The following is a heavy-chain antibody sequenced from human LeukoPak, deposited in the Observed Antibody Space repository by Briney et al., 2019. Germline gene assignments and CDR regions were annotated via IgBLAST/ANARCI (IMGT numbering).Heavy chain of an antibody. Sequence: GGSLRLSCAASEFTFRHHLMIEVPEAPGKGLEVVANIKQDGSETYYVDSVKGRFTISRDNAKNSLDMQMNSLRVEDTAVYYCARGPILRHFDYYMDVWGKGTTVIISS. V-gene: IGHV3-7*01. D-gene: IGHD3-9*01. CDR2: IKQDGSET. CDR3: ARGPILRHFDYYMDV. J-gene: IGHJ6*03. CDR1: EFTFRHHL.